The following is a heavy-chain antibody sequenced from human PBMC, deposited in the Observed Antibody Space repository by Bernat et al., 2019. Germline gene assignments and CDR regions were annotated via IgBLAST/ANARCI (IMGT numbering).Heavy chain of an antibody. CDR1: KFTFSGYG. Sequence: QVQLMESGGGVVQPGRSLRLSCEASKFTFSGYGMHWVRQAPGKGLEWVAVISYDGSNKYYADSVKGRFTISRDNSKNTLYLQMNSLRAEDTAVYYCAKDLFAVGYDILTGYSPWDYWGQGTLVTVSS. D-gene: IGHD3-9*01. CDR2: ISYDGSNK. J-gene: IGHJ4*02. V-gene: IGHV3-30*18. CDR3: AKDLFAVGYDILTGYSPWDY.